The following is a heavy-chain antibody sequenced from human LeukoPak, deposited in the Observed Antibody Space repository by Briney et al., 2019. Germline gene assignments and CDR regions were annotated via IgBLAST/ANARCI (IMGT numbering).Heavy chain of an antibody. CDR1: GFTFSIYS. D-gene: IGHD6-19*01. CDR2: ISSSSTYI. V-gene: IGHV3-21*01. CDR3: ARSYSSGLYKVPEYFHH. Sequence: GGSLRLSCAASGFTFSIYSMNWVRQAPGKGLEWVSSISSSSTYIYYADSVKGRFTISRDNAENSLYLQMNSLRAEDTAVYYCARSYSSGLYKVPEYFHHWGQGTLVTVSS. J-gene: IGHJ1*01.